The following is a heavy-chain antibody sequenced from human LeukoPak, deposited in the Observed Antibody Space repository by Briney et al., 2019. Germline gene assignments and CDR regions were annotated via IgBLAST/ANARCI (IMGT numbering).Heavy chain of an antibody. CDR3: AREVGYSSSADYYYGMDV. J-gene: IGHJ6*02. CDR1: GYTFTGYY. Sequence: ASVKVSCKASGYTFTGYYMHWVRQAPGQGLEWMGIINPSGGSTSYAQKLQGRVTMTRDTSTSTVYMELSSLRSEDTAVYYCAREVGYSSSADYYYGMDVWGQGTTVTVSS. D-gene: IGHD6-13*01. V-gene: IGHV1-46*01. CDR2: INPSGGST.